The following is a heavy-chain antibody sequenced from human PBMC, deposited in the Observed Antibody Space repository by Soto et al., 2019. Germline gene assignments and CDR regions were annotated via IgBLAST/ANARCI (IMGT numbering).Heavy chain of an antibody. CDR1: GFTFSDYS. CDR2: ISSSSSTI. Sequence: GSLRLSCAASGFTFSDYSMNWVRQAPGKGPEWVSYISSSSSTIYYADSVKGRFTISRDNAKNSLYLQLNSLRDEDTAVYYCARGLIYTMLRGVLRNCFDHWGQGILVTVSS. V-gene: IGHV3-48*02. D-gene: IGHD3-10*01. CDR3: ARGLIYTMLRGVLRNCFDH. J-gene: IGHJ5*02.